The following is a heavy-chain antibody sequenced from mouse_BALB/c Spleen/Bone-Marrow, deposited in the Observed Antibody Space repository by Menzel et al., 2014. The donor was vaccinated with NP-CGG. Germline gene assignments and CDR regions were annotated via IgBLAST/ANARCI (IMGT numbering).Heavy chain of an antibody. CDR3: ARHAYYDQTEVSFVY. V-gene: IGHV5-9-2*01. CDR1: GYTFNSYG. Sequence: EVKLVESGGGLVKSGGSLKLSCAASGYTFNSYGMSWVRQTPEKRLEWVATISGGGSYTLYPDSLKGRFTISRDNAKNNLYLQLSSLRSEDTALYYCARHAYYDQTEVSFVYWGQGTLVTVSA. D-gene: IGHD2-4*01. J-gene: IGHJ3*01. CDR2: ISGGGSYT.